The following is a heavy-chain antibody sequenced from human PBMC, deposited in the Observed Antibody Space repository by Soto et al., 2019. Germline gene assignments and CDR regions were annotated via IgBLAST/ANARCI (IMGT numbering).Heavy chain of an antibody. D-gene: IGHD3-10*01. CDR3: ARDPSMVRGVLNDY. V-gene: IGHV3-21*01. J-gene: IGHJ4*02. CDR1: GFTFSSYS. Sequence: GGSLRLSCAASGFTFSSYSMNWVRQAPGKGLEWVSSISSSSSYIYYADSVKGRFTISRDNAKNSLYLQMNSLRAEDTAVYYCARDPSMVRGVLNDYWGQGTLVTVSS. CDR2: ISSSSSYI.